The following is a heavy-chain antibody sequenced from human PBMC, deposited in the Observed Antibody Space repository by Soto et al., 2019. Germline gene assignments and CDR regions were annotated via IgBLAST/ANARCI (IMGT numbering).Heavy chain of an antibody. Sequence: SETLSLTCSVSGGSVSNRAHYWSWIRQRPGKGLEWIGYIYYSGDTQYNPSLKSRLTISVDTSKDQFSLKLTSVTAADTAVYYCERVDSASWLDYWGQGTLVNVSS. D-gene: IGHD6-13*01. CDR1: GGSVSNRAHY. CDR2: IYYSGDT. J-gene: IGHJ4*02. CDR3: ERVDSASWLDY. V-gene: IGHV4-31*03.